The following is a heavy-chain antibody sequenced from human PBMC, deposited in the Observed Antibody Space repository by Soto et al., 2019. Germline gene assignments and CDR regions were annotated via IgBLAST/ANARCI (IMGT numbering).Heavy chain of an antibody. CDR1: GGTFSSYT. V-gene: IGHV1-69*02. CDR2: IIPSLGIA. Sequence: SVKVSCKASGGTFSSYTISWVRQAPGQGLEWMGRIIPSLGIANYAQKFQDRVTMTADKSASTAYMELSSLRSEDTAMYYCARSYISSSYWFDPWGQGTLVTVSS. J-gene: IGHJ5*02. D-gene: IGHD6-6*01. CDR3: ARSYISSSYWFDP.